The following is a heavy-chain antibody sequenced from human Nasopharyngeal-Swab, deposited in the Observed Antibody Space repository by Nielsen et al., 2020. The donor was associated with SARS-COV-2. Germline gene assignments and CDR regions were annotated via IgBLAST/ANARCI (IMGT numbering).Heavy chain of an antibody. D-gene: IGHD5-24*01. Sequence: GESLKISCMASGYSFVNHWIGWVRQKPGQGLEWLGMVYPGNSEVVYSPSFQGQVTISADKSINTAYLQWSSLRASDTAMYFCARRAARDGYNYEVDPWGQGTLVTVSS. V-gene: IGHV5-51*01. CDR1: GYSFVNHW. J-gene: IGHJ5*02. CDR2: VYPGNSEV. CDR3: ARRAARDGYNYEVDP.